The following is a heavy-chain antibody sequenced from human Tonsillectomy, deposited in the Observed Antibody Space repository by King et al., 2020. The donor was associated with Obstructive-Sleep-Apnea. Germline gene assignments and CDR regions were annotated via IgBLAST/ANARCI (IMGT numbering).Heavy chain of an antibody. D-gene: IGHD3-16*01. CDR2: IKQDGSEQ. Sequence: VQLVESGGGLVQPGGSLRLSCGASAFTFSRFWMNWVRQAPGKGLEWVANIKQDGSEQHYVESVKGRFTISRDNAKNSLFLQMDSLRAEDTAVYYCVGTNAPRGGESYYYYGMDVWGQGTTVTVSS. CDR1: AFTFSRFW. CDR3: VGTNAPRGGESYYYYGMDV. V-gene: IGHV3-7*01. J-gene: IGHJ6*02.